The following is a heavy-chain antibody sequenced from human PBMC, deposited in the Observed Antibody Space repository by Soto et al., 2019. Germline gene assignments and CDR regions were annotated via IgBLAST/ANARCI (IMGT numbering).Heavy chain of an antibody. J-gene: IGHJ6*02. Sequence: SQTLSLTCAISGDSVSSNSAAWNWIRQAPSRGLEWLGRTYYRSKWYNDYAVSVKSRITINPDTSKNQFSLQLNSVTPEDTAVYYCARDLGQYYDILTGYYNVPYYYYGMDVWGQGTTVTVSS. CDR2: TYYRSKWYN. CDR1: GDSVSSNSAA. CDR3: ARDLGQYYDILTGYYNVPYYYYGMDV. D-gene: IGHD3-9*01. V-gene: IGHV6-1*01.